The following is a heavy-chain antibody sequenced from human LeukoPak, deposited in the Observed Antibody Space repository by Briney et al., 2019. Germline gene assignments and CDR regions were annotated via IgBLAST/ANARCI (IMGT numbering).Heavy chain of an antibody. CDR3: AREITMVRGVMYAFDI. CDR2: IKQDGSEK. J-gene: IGHJ3*02. D-gene: IGHD3-10*01. V-gene: IGHV3-7*01. CDR1: GFTFSSYW. Sequence: GGSLRLSCAASGFTFSSYWMSWVRQAPGKGLEWVAYIKQDGSEKYYVDSVKGRFTISRDNTKNSLYLQMNSLRAEDTAVYYCAREITMVRGVMYAFDIWGQGTMVTVSS.